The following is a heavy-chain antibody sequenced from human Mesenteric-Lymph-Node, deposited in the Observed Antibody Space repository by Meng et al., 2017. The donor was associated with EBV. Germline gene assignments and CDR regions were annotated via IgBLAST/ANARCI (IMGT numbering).Heavy chain of an antibody. CDR2: MNPNNGNT. CDR1: GYAFNNFD. J-gene: IGHJ4*02. CDR3: ARDRGYSSSCDH. V-gene: IGHV1-8*01. D-gene: IGHD2-2*01. Sequence: QAELWQSGAEVKKPGASVKVSCKAAGYAFNNFDIIWVRQATGQGLEWMGWMNPNNGNTGYAQKFQGRVTMTRNSAISTAYMELSSLTSEDTALYYCARDRGYSSSCDHWGQGTLVTVSS.